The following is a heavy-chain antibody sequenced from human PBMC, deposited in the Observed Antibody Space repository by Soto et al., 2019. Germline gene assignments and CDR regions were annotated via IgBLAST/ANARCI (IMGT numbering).Heavy chain of an antibody. J-gene: IGHJ3*02. V-gene: IGHV3-7*01. D-gene: IGHD6-19*01. Sequence: GGSLRLSCGASGFTFSSHWMSWVRQAPGKGLEWVANINQDGSEKYYVDSVKGRFTISRDDAKDSLYLQMNSLRAEDTAVYYCARPLGWRDAFDMWGQGTMVTVSS. CDR3: ARPLGWRDAFDM. CDR1: GFTFSSHW. CDR2: INQDGSEK.